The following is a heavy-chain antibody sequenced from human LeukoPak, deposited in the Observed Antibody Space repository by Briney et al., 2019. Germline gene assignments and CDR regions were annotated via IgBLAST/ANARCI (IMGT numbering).Heavy chain of an antibody. CDR2: IYNSGST. J-gene: IGHJ4*02. V-gene: IGHV4-30-4*01. Sequence: SETLSLTCTVSGGSISSGDYYWRWIRQPPGRVLELIACIYNSGSTYYNPSLKSRVTISVDTSKNQFSLKLSSVTAADTAVYYCARGKGQWLAPDYWGQGTLVTVSS. CDR3: ARGKGQWLAPDY. CDR1: GGSISSGDYY. D-gene: IGHD6-19*01.